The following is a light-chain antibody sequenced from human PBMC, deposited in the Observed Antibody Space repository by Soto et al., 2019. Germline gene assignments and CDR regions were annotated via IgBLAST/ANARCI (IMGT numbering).Light chain of an antibody. V-gene: IGKV3D-15*01. CDR3: QQRSNWQST. CDR1: QSVTGN. Sequence: IVMTDAPDTLSVSPWERATLSFMASQSVTGNLAWYQQKSGQAPRLLIYDAFTRAAGIPARFSGSGSGTDFTLTISSLESDDSAVYYCQQRSNWQSTFGQGTKVDIK. CDR2: DAF. J-gene: IGKJ1*01.